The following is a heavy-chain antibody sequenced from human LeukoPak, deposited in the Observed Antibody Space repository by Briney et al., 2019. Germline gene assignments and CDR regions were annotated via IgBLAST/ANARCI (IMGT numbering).Heavy chain of an antibody. D-gene: IGHD6-13*01. V-gene: IGHV4-61*01. Sequence: PSETLSLTCTVSGFSVSSGSYYWGWLRQPPGKGLEWIVYIYYSGSTNYNPSLKSRVTISVDTSKNQFSLKLSSVTAADTAVYYCATSAGGSSPRWFDPWGQGTLVTVSS. J-gene: IGHJ5*02. CDR1: GFSVSSGSYY. CDR2: IYYSGST. CDR3: ATSAGGSSPRWFDP.